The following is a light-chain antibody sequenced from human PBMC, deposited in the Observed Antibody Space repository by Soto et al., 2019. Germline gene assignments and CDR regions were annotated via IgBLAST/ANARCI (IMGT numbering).Light chain of an antibody. V-gene: IGKV3-15*01. CDR1: QSVSAN. J-gene: IGKJ4*01. CDR2: NPA. Sequence: EIVMTQSPATLSVSPGESATLSCRASQSVSANLAWYQQRPGQAPKLLLYNPATRATGIPARFSGSGSGTDFTLNISSLQSEEFAIYYCQQYDDWPLTFGGGTRVEVK. CDR3: QQYDDWPLT.